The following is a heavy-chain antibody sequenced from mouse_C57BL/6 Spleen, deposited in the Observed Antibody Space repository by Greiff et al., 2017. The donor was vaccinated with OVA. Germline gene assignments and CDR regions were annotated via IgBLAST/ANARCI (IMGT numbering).Heavy chain of an antibody. D-gene: IGHD3-3*01. J-gene: IGHJ2*01. V-gene: IGHV5-6*01. Sequence: EVQVVESGGDLVKPGGSLKLSCAASGFTFSSYGMSWVRQTPDKRLEWVATISSGGSYTYYPDSVKGRVTISRDNAKNTLYLQMSSLKSEDTAMYYCARPWGGLPSSYFDYWGQGTTLTVSS. CDR1: GFTFSSYG. CDR3: ARPWGGLPSSYFDY. CDR2: ISSGGSYT.